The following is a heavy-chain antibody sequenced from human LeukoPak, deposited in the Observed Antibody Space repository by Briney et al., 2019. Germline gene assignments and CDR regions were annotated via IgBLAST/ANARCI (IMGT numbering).Heavy chain of an antibody. CDR1: GFTFSSYA. CDR2: ISGSGGST. J-gene: IGHJ4*02. Sequence: GGSLRLSCAASGFTFSSYAMSWVRQAPGKGLEWVSAISGSGGSTYYADSVKGRFTISRDNAKDTLYVQMNSLRVEDTALYYCARGDSSGWYWFDLWGQGTLVTVSS. V-gene: IGHV3-23*01. D-gene: IGHD6-19*01. CDR3: ARGDSSGWYWFDL.